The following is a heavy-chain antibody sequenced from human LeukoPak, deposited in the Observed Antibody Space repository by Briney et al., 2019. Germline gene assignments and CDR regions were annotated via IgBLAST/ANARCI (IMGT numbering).Heavy chain of an antibody. CDR3: ARGHYDSSGYYTFDY. Sequence: GGSLRLSCAASGFTFSRHWMTWVRQAPGKGLEWVSSISSGSSYIYYADSVKGRFTISRDSAKNSLYLQMNSLRAEDTAVYYCARGHYDSSGYYTFDYWGQGTLVTVSS. V-gene: IGHV3-21*01. D-gene: IGHD3-22*01. CDR1: GFTFSRHW. CDR2: ISSGSSYI. J-gene: IGHJ4*02.